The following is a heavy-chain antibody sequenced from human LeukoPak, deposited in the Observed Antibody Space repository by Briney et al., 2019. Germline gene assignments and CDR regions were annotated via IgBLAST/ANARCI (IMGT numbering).Heavy chain of an antibody. CDR2: ITSSSST. D-gene: IGHD3-3*01. J-gene: IGHJ4*02. CDR3: ARVGFYDFWSGINFFYY. Sequence: GGSLRLSCAASGFTFSSYSVNWVRQAPGKGLEWVSSITSSSSTYYSDSVKGRFTISRDNAKNSLYLQMNSLRVEHTAVYYCARVGFYDFWSGINFFYYWGQGTLVTVSS. V-gene: IGHV3-21*01. CDR1: GFTFSSYS.